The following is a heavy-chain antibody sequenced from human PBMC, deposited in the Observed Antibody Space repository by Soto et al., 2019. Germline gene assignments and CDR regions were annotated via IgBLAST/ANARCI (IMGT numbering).Heavy chain of an antibody. Sequence: GASVKVSCKASGYTFTSYDINWVRQATGQGLEWMGWMNPNSGNTGYAQKFQGRVTMTRNTSISTAYMELSSLRSEDTAVYYCARRAAAAEGTIDYWGQGTLVTVSS. CDR2: MNPNSGNT. J-gene: IGHJ4*02. CDR3: ARRAAAAEGTIDY. CDR1: GYTFTSYD. V-gene: IGHV1-8*01. D-gene: IGHD6-13*01.